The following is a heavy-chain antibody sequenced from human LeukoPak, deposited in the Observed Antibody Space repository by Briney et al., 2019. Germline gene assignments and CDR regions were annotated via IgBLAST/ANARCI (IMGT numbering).Heavy chain of an antibody. V-gene: IGHV3-30*03. CDR3: VRMGITMIVFWRVVFHC. CDR2: MTCDGSSK. CDR1: GFTFSSYG. J-gene: IGHJ4*02. Sequence: GGSLRLSCAASGFTFSSYGMHWVREAPGKGLEWVSAMTCDGSSKYYADSVKGRFTISRDNSKNTLYLQMNSLRAEATVADCYVRMGITMIVFWRVVFHCWGEGTSVSVS. D-gene: IGHD3-22*01.